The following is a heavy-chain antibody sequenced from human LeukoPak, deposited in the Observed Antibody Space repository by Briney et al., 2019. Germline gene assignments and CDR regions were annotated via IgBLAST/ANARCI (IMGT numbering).Heavy chain of an antibody. CDR1: GFTFSSYE. Sequence: PGGSLRLSCAASGFTFSSYEMNWVRQAPGKGLEWVSYISSSGSTIYYADSVKGRFTISRGNAKNSLYLQMNSLGAEDTAVYYCAELGITMIGGVWGKGATVTISS. V-gene: IGHV3-48*03. CDR2: ISSSGSTI. J-gene: IGHJ6*04. D-gene: IGHD3-10*02. CDR3: AELGITMIGGV.